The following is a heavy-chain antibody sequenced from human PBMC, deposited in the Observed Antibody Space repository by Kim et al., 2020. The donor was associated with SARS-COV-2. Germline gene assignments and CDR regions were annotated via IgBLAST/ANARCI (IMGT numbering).Heavy chain of an antibody. D-gene: IGHD6-19*01. CDR1: GYTFTSYA. V-gene: IGHV1-3*01. J-gene: IGHJ4*02. CDR3: ARGCKAVAGLIGY. Sequence: ASVKVSCKASGYTFTSYAMHWVRQAPGQRLEWMGWINAGNGNTKYSQKFQGRVTITRDTSASTAYMELSSLRSEDTAVYYCARGCKAVAGLIGYWGQGTLVTVSS. CDR2: INAGNGNT.